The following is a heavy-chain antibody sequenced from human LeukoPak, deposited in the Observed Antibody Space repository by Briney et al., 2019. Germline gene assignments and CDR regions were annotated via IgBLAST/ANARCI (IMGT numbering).Heavy chain of an antibody. Sequence: ASVKVSCKASGYTFTSYGISWVRQAPGQGLEWIGWINAYNGNTNHAQKFQGRVTTTTDTSASTVYMELRSLRSDDTAVYYCARDYDSWSGSYWGQGTLVTVSS. V-gene: IGHV1-18*01. CDR2: INAYNGNT. CDR1: GYTFTSYG. J-gene: IGHJ4*02. D-gene: IGHD3-3*01. CDR3: ARDYDSWSGSY.